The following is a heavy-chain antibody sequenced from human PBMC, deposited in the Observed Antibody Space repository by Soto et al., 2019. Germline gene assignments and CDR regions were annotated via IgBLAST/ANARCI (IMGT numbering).Heavy chain of an antibody. CDR3: ARLPPPTYCSGSTCSGY. D-gene: IGHD2-15*01. CDR1: GYSFTNYW. V-gene: IGHV5-10-1*01. Sequence: GESLKISCKGSGYSFTNYWINWVRQMPGKGLEWMGRIDPDDSYTNYSPSFQGHVTISVDKPISTAYLQWSSLQASDTAIYYCARLPPPTYCSGSTCSGYWGQGTLVTVSS. J-gene: IGHJ4*02. CDR2: IDPDDSYT.